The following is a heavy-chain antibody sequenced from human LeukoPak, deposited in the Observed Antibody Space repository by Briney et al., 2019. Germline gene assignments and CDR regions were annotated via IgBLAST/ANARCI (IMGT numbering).Heavy chain of an antibody. Sequence: PGGSLRLSCAASGFIFTDSWMSWVRQAPGKGLEWVANTRHDGSQTYYLDSVKGRFTISRDNAKNEVYLEMNNLRGADTAVYYCATGANLFQFWGQGTLVTVSS. CDR2: TRHDGSQT. V-gene: IGHV3-7*01. J-gene: IGHJ4*02. CDR3: ATGANLFQF. D-gene: IGHD1-14*01. CDR1: GFIFTDSW.